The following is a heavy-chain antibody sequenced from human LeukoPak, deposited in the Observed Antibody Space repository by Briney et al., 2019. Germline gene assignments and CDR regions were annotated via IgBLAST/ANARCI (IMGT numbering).Heavy chain of an antibody. V-gene: IGHV3-7*01. Sequence: GGSLRLSCEASGFTFSNSWMTWVRQTPGKGREWVANIKTDGSEKYYVDSVRGRFTISRDNAKNSLYLQMNSLRAEDTAVYYCATYSSRNAREFRSWGQGTLVTVSS. D-gene: IGHD2-2*01. CDR2: IKTDGSEK. CDR3: ATYSSRNAREFRS. CDR1: GFTFSNSW. J-gene: IGHJ1*01.